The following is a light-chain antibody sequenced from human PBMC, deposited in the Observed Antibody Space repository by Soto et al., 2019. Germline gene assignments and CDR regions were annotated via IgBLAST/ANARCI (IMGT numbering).Light chain of an antibody. CDR2: AAS. V-gene: IGKV1-39*01. Sequence: DIQMTQSPSSLSASVGYRVTITCRSSQSIASYLNWYQQKPGKAPNLLIYAASTLQSGVPSRFSGRGSGTDFSLTISSLQPEDFATYYCQQSYTSLPITFGQGTRLEI. CDR3: QQSYTSLPIT. CDR1: QSIASY. J-gene: IGKJ5*01.